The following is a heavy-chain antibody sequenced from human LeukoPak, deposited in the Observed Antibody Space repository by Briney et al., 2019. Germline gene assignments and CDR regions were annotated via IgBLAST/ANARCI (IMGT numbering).Heavy chain of an antibody. CDR1: GGSFSGYY. V-gene: IGHV4-34*01. CDR3: ARGHIAVAGIAYYFDY. J-gene: IGHJ4*02. D-gene: IGHD6-19*01. CDR2: INHSGST. Sequence: SETLSLTCAVYGGSFSGYYWSWIRQPPGKGLEWIGEINHSGSTTYNASLKSRVTISVDTSRNQFSRKLSSVTAADTAVYYCARGHIAVAGIAYYFDYWGQGTRVTVSS.